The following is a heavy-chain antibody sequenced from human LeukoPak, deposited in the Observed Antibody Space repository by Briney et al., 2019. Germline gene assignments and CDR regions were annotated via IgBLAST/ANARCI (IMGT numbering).Heavy chain of an antibody. Sequence: SVKVSCKASGYTFTGYYMHWVRQAPGQGLEWMGWINPNSGGTNYAQKFQGRVTMTRDTSISTAYMERSRLRSDDTAVYYCARDLGGYPSNYDCWSGYYYFDYWGQGTLVTVSS. CDR3: ARDLGGYPSNYDCWSGYYYFDY. CDR2: INPNSGGT. D-gene: IGHD3-3*01. J-gene: IGHJ4*02. V-gene: IGHV1-2*02. CDR1: GYTFTGYY.